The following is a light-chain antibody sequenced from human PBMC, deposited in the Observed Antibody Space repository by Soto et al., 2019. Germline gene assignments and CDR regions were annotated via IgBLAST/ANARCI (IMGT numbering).Light chain of an antibody. Sequence: DTVLTQSPATLSVSQGERATLSCRASQNIKTNLAWYQHKPGQAPRLLIYGAFTGATGVPARFSGSGSGTEFTLTISSLQSEDFATYYCQQYNSWPRTFRQGTKVDIK. J-gene: IGKJ1*01. CDR2: GAF. CDR3: QQYNSWPRT. V-gene: IGKV3-15*01. CDR1: QNIKTN.